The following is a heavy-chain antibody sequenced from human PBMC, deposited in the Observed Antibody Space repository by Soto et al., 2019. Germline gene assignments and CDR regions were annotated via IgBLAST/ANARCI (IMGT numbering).Heavy chain of an antibody. V-gene: IGHV4-59*01. CDR3: ARVSGTYSSSWYKVYFDY. J-gene: IGHJ4*02. Sequence: PSETLSLTCTVSGGSISSYYWSWIRQPPGKGLEWIGYIYYSGSTNYNPSLKSRVTISVDTSKNQFSLKLSSVTAADTAVYYCARVSGTYSSSWYKVYFDYWGQGTLVTVSS. D-gene: IGHD6-13*01. CDR1: GGSISSYY. CDR2: IYYSGST.